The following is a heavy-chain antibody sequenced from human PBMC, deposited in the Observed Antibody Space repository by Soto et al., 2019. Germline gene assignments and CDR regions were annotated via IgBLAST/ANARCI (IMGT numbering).Heavy chain of an antibody. D-gene: IGHD6-19*01. V-gene: IGHV3-33*01. CDR3: ASGYSSGRGNYFDY. J-gene: IGHJ4*02. CDR1: GFTFISYG. Sequence: PGGSLRLSCAASGFTFISYGMHWVRQAAGKGLEWVAVIWYDGSNKYYADSVKGRFTISRDNSKNTLYLQMNSLRAEDTAVYYCASGYSSGRGNYFDYWGQGTLVTVSS. CDR2: IWYDGSNK.